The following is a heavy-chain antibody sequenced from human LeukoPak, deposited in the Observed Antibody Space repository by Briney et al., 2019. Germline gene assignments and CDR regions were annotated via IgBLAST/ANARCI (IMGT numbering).Heavy chain of an antibody. D-gene: IGHD2-15*01. J-gene: IGHJ6*02. V-gene: IGHV1-69*13. CDR1: GGTFSSYA. Sequence: ASVKVSCKASGGTFSSYAISWVRQAPVQGLEWMGGIIPIFGTANYAQKLQGRVTITAEESTSRAYMKLSSLRSEDTAVYYCARLLGYCSSGSCYSYYYYGMDVWGQGTTVTVSS. CDR3: ARLLGYCSSGSCYSYYYYGMDV. CDR2: IIPIFGTA.